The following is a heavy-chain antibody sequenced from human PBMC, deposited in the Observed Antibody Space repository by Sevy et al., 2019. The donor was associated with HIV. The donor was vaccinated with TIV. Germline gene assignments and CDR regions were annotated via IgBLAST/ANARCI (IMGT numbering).Heavy chain of an antibody. V-gene: IGHV3-23*01. CDR2: IFRQGDVT. CDR1: GFTFSSYA. D-gene: IGHD3-22*01. CDR3: AGARYDSSGSFDAFDI. J-gene: IGHJ3*02. Sequence: GGSLRLSCTASGFTFSSYAMNWVRQAPGKGLEWVSTIFRQGDVTYYADSVKGRFTISRDNSRNTLYLQMNSLRAEDTAVYYCAGARYDSSGSFDAFDIWGQGTMVTVSS.